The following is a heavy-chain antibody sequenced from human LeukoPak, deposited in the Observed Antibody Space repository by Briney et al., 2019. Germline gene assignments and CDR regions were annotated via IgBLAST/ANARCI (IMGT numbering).Heavy chain of an antibody. CDR1: GFTFSTYW. V-gene: IGHV3-74*01. J-gene: IGHJ4*02. D-gene: IGHD3-9*01. CDR3: ARDVDWILFDY. CDR2: VNREGTTS. Sequence: QPGGSLRLSCAASGFTFSTYWMHWVRQVPGKGLVWASRVNREGTTSAYADSVKGRFTISRDNDKNTLYLQMNSLRVEDTAVYYCARDVDWILFDYWGQGTLVTVSS.